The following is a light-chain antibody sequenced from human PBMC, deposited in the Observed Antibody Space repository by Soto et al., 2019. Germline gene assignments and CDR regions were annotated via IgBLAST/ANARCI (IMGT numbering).Light chain of an antibody. V-gene: IGKV1-5*01. CDR1: QNIGSW. CDR3: QQYDEYPLT. Sequence: DIQMTHSPSTLSASVGDRVTTTCRASQNIGSWLAWYQQRPGKVPNLLIWDTSKLQSGVPSRFSWSGSGTEFTLTIASLQRDDFATYWCQQYDEYPLTFGGGTKVEHK. J-gene: IGKJ4*01. CDR2: DTS.